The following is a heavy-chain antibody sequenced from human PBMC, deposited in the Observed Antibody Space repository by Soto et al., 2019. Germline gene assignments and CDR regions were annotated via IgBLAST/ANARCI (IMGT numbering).Heavy chain of an antibody. Sequence: GASVKVSCKASGGTFSSYAISWVRQAPGQGLEWMGGIIPIFGTANYAQKFQGRVTITADESTSTACMELSSLRSEDTAVYYCARGNYSSGWYWLDPCGQGTLVTVYS. CDR3: ARGNYSSGWYWLDP. V-gene: IGHV1-69*13. CDR2: IIPIFGTA. D-gene: IGHD6-19*01. CDR1: GGTFSSYA. J-gene: IGHJ5*02.